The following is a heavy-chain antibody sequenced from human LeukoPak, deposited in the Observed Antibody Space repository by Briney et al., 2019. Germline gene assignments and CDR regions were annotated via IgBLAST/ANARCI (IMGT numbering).Heavy chain of an antibody. D-gene: IGHD2-21*02. CDR2: ITSESIP. V-gene: IGHV3-11*05. CDR3: ARGGCGGGNCYSGTGWFES. CDR1: GSSFSY. Sequence: GGSLRLSCVASGSSFSYMSWVRQAPGKGLEWIAYITSESIPQYADSVRGRFTISRDNAQSSVSLQMDSLRAEDTAVYYCARGGCGGGNCYSGTGWFESWGQGALVIVST. J-gene: IGHJ5*01.